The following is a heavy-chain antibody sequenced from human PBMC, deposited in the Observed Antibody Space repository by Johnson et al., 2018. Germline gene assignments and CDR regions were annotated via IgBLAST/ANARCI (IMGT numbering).Heavy chain of an antibody. D-gene: IGHD2-21*01. Sequence: VQLVESGGGLVQPGESLRLSCAASGFIFSNYAMAWVRQAPGMGLECVSTIPGSGAGTYYAASVKGRFTISRDNSKNTFYLQMNSLRAEDRAVYYCAKANSYLTQYFQDWGQGTLVTVSS. CDR3: AKANSYLTQYFQD. V-gene: IGHV3-23*04. J-gene: IGHJ1*01. CDR1: GFIFSNYA. CDR2: IPGSGAGT.